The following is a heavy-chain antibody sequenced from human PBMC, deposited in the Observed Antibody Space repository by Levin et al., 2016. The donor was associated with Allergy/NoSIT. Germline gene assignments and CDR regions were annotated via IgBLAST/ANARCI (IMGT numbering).Heavy chain of an antibody. CDR1: GFMFSSYW. V-gene: IGHV3-7*04. D-gene: IGHD5-18*01. Sequence: GESLKISCAASGFMFSSYWMTWVRQSPGKGLEWVANIRQDGSEKYYVDSVKGRFTVSRDNAKNSMFLQMNSLRAEDTAVYYCARVYTYGYLSFTEYFDYWGQGTLVTVSS. J-gene: IGHJ4*02. CDR3: ARVYTYGYLSFTEYFDY. CDR2: IRQDGSEK.